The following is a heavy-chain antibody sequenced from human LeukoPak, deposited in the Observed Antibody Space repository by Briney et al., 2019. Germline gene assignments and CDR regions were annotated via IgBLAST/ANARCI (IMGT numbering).Heavy chain of an antibody. CDR1: GFTFSSYA. CDR3: ARDQEQLVWKGYYFDY. V-gene: IGHV3-30-3*01. D-gene: IGHD6-6*01. Sequence: GGSLRLSCAASGFTFSSYAMHWVRQAPGKGLEWVAVISYDGSNKYYADSVKGRFTISRDNSKNTLYLQMNSLRAEDTAVYYCARDQEQLVWKGYYFDYWGQGTLVTVSS. CDR2: ISYDGSNK. J-gene: IGHJ4*02.